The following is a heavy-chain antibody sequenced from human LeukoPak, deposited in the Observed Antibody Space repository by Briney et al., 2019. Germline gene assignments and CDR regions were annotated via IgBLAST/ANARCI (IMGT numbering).Heavy chain of an antibody. CDR1: GFSVSDHY. CDR2: IFADDLT. D-gene: IGHD2/OR15-2a*01. V-gene: IGHV3-53*01. CDR3: ARGAMSTFARFDS. J-gene: IGHJ4*02. Sequence: GGSLRLSCVVSGFSVSDHYMRWVRQAPGKGLQWLSVIFADDLTYYEDSVKGRFTISRDRSQNTLYLQMNSLRAEDTAVYYCARGAMSTFARFDSWGQGTLVSVSS.